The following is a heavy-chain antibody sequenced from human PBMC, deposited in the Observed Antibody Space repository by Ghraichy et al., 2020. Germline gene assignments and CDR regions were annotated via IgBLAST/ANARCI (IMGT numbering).Heavy chain of an antibody. V-gene: IGHV6-1*01. CDR3: SRVLIGPFDI. CDR1: GDSVSSNSAA. CDR2: TYYRSKWYN. J-gene: IGHJ3*02. Sequence: SQTLSLTCAISGDSVSSNSAAWNWIRQSPMRGLEWLGRTYYRSKWYNDYAVSVKGRITINPDTSKNQFSLQLNSMTPEDTAVYYCSRVLIGPFDIWGQGTMVTVSS. D-gene: IGHD2-15*01.